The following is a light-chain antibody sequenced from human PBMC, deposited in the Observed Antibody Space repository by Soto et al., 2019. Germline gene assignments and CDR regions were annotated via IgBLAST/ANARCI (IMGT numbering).Light chain of an antibody. J-gene: IGLJ2*01. Sequence: QSVLTQPASVSGSPGQSITISCTGTSSDVGGYNYVSWYQQHPGKSPTLMIFDVSNRPSGVSNRFSGSKSGNTASLTISGLQAEDEADYYCSSYTSSNTHVVFGGGTKLTVL. CDR1: SSDVGGYNY. CDR3: SSYTSSNTHVV. V-gene: IGLV2-14*01. CDR2: DVS.